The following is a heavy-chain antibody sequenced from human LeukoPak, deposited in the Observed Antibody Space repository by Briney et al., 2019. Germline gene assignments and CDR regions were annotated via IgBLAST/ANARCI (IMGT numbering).Heavy chain of an antibody. CDR1: GYTFTSYG. CDR2: ISAYNGNT. J-gene: IGHJ4*02. V-gene: IGHV1-18*01. D-gene: IGHD3-3*01. Sequence: ASVKVSCKASGYTFTSYGISWVRQAPGQGLEWMGWISAYNGNTNYAQKLQGRVTMTTDTSTSTAYMELSRLRSDDTAVYYCARLPRAKTTIFGVVKWGQGTLVTVSS. CDR3: ARLPRAKTTIFGVVK.